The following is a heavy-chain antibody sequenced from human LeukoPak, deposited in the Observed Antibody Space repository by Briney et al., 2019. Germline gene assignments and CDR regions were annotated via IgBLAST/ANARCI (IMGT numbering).Heavy chain of an antibody. CDR3: AREPYGDYFDY. CDR1: GFTFSGYW. CDR2: IKQDGSDK. Sequence: GGSLRLFCAASGFTFSGYWMSWVRQAPGKGLEWVANIKQDGSDKYYVDSVKGRFTISRDNAKNSLYLQMDSLRAEDTAVYYCAREPYGDYFDYWGQGILVTVSS. V-gene: IGHV3-7*03. D-gene: IGHD4-17*01. J-gene: IGHJ4*02.